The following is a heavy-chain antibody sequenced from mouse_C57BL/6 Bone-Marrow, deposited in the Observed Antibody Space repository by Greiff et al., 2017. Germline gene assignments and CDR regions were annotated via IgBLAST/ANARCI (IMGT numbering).Heavy chain of an antibody. CDR1: GFTFSSYA. CDR2: ISDGGSYT. CDR3: ARPRRRVYYYARDY. D-gene: IGHD3-3*01. Sequence: EVQVVESGGGLVKPGGSLKLSCAASGFTFSSYAMSWVPQTPEKRLGWVATISDGGSYTYYPDNVKGRFTISRDNAKNNLYLQMSHLKSEDTAMYYCARPRRRVYYYARDYWGQGTSVTVSS. V-gene: IGHV5-4*01. J-gene: IGHJ4*01.